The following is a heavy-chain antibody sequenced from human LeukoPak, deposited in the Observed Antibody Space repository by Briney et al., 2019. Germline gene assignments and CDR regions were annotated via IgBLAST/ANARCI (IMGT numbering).Heavy chain of an antibody. CDR1: GFTFSSYA. CDR3: ARAGRSAPDHDYSRIDY. CDR2: ISYDGSNK. Sequence: GGSLRLSCAASGFTFSSYAMHWVRQAPGKGLEWVAVISYDGSNKYYADSVKGRFTISRDNSKNTLYLQMNSLRAEDTAVYYCARAGRSAPDHDYSRIDYWGQGTLVTVSS. V-gene: IGHV3-30*01. J-gene: IGHJ4*02. D-gene: IGHD4-11*01.